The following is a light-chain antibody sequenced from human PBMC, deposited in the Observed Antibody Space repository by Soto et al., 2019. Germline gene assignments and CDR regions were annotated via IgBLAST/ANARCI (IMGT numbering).Light chain of an antibody. CDR1: QSIGNY. Sequence: EIVLTQAPATLSLSPGERATLSCRASQSIGNYIAWYQQKPGQAPRLLVYDVFNRATGIPARFSGSGSGTDFTLTISSLEPEDYAVYYCLQRAAWPWTFGQGTKVEVK. CDR2: DVF. V-gene: IGKV3-11*01. CDR3: LQRAAWPWT. J-gene: IGKJ1*01.